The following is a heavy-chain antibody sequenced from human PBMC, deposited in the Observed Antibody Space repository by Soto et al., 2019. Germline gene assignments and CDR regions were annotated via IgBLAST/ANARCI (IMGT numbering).Heavy chain of an antibody. CDR3: ARIIVVVTADYFDY. D-gene: IGHD2-21*02. Sequence: QVQLQESGPGLVKPSQTLSLTYTVSGGSISSGGYYWSWIRQHPGKGLEWIGYIYYSGSTYYNPSLKSRVTISVDTSKNQFSLKLSSVTAADTAVYYCARIIVVVTADYFDYWGQGTLVTVSS. CDR2: IYYSGST. CDR1: GGSISSGGYY. V-gene: IGHV4-31*03. J-gene: IGHJ4*02.